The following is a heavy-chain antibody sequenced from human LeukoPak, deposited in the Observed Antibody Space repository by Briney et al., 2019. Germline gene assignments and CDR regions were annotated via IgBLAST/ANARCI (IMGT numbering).Heavy chain of an antibody. CDR1: GFTFSDYY. CDR3: ARDLLAVAATGIGFGD. D-gene: IGHD6-19*01. V-gene: IGHV3-7*01. Sequence: PGGSLRLSCAASGFTFSDYYMNWVRQAPGKGLEWVANIKQDGSEKYYVDSVKGRFTISRDNAKNSLYLQMNSLRAEDTAVYYCARDLLAVAATGIGFGDWGQGTLVTVSS. CDR2: IKQDGSEK. J-gene: IGHJ4*02.